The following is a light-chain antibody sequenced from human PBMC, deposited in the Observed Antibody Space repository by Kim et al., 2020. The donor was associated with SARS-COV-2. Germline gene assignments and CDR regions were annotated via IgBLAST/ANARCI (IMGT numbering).Light chain of an antibody. CDR2: DVN. Sequence: QSALTQPASVSGSPGQSITISCTGTSSDVGAYNYVSWYQQNPGKAPKLMIYDVNKRPSGVSNRFSGSKSGNTASLTISVLQAEDEADYYCSSYSSSTTEVFGGGTKL. CDR3: SSYSSSTTEV. V-gene: IGLV2-14*01. CDR1: SSDVGAYNY. J-gene: IGLJ2*01.